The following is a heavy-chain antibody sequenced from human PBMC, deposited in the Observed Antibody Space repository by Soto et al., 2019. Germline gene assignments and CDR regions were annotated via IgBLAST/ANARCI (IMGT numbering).Heavy chain of an antibody. CDR2: IYHSGST. CDR3: ARRSSSWFSFDY. V-gene: IGHV4-38-2*01. Sequence: SETLSLTCAVSGYSIISGYYWGWLRQPPGKGLEWIGSIYHSGSTYYNPSLKSRVTISVDTSKNQFSLKLSSVTAADTAVYYCARRSSSWFSFDYWGQGTLVTVSS. D-gene: IGHD6-13*01. CDR1: GYSIISGYY. J-gene: IGHJ4*02.